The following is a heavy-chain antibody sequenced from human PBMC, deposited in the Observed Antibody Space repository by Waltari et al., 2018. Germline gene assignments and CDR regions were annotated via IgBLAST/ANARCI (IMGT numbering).Heavy chain of an antibody. J-gene: IGHJ5*02. CDR2: IDWDDDK. D-gene: IGHD3-16*01. CDR1: GFSLITSGVC. V-gene: IGHV2-70*15. Sequence: QVTLRESGPALVKPTQTLRLTCAFSGFSLITSGVCVTWIRQPPGKALEWLARIDWDDDKWYNTSLRTRLAISKDTSKNQVVLTMTNMDPVDTATYYCARIWTPDNANNQPPDPWGQGILVTVSS. CDR3: ARIWTPDNANNQPPDP.